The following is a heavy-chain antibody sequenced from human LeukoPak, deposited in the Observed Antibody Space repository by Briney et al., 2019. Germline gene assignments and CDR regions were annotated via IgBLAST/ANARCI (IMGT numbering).Heavy chain of an antibody. CDR1: GFTFSSYS. CDR2: ISTSSRTI. Sequence: PGGSLRLSCAASGFTFSSYSMNWVRQAPGKGLEWVSYISTSSRTIYYADSVKGRFTISRDNAKNSLYLQMNSLRAEDTAVYYCARSELLPAPPDYWGQGTLVTVSS. CDR3: ARSELLPAPPDY. J-gene: IGHJ4*02. V-gene: IGHV3-48*04. D-gene: IGHD1-26*01.